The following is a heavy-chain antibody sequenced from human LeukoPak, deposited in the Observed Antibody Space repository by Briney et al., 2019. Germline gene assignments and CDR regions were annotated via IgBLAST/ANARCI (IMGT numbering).Heavy chain of an antibody. Sequence: GGSLRLSCAASGFTFDDYAMHWVRQAPGKGLEWVSGISWNSGSIGYADSVKGRFTISRDNAKNSLYLQMNSLRAEDTALYYCAKDIYDYGDYGGSSFDYWGQGTLVTVSS. CDR2: ISWNSGSI. J-gene: IGHJ4*02. D-gene: IGHD4-17*01. CDR3: AKDIYDYGDYGGSSFDY. CDR1: GFTFDDYA. V-gene: IGHV3-9*01.